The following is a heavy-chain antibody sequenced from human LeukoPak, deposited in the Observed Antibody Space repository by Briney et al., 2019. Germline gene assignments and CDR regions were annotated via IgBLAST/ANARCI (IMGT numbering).Heavy chain of an antibody. CDR3: ARGPSMTTVTTRARYYYYMDV. V-gene: IGHV4-34*01. J-gene: IGHJ6*03. CDR1: GGSFSGYY. Sequence: SETLSLTCAVYGGSFSGYYWSWIRQPPGKGLEWFGEINHSGSTNYNPSLKSRVTISVDTSKNQFSLKLSSVTAADTAVYYWARGPSMTTVTTRARYYYYMDVWGKGTTVTISS. D-gene: IGHD4-17*01. CDR2: INHSGST.